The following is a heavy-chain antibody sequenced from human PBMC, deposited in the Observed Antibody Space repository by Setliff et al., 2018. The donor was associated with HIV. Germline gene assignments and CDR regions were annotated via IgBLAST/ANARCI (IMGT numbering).Heavy chain of an antibody. CDR3: ERGRLGSSGNTYYWYYFDY. CDR1: GYTFTSYD. D-gene: IGHD2-15*01. J-gene: IGHJ4*02. Sequence: PGASVKVSCKASGYTFTSYDINWVRQATGQGLEWMGWMNPNSGNTGYAQKFQGRVTMTRNTSISTAYMELSSLRTEDTAVYYCERGRLGSSGNTYYWYYFDYWGQGTLVTVSS. CDR2: MNPNSGNT. V-gene: IGHV1-8*02.